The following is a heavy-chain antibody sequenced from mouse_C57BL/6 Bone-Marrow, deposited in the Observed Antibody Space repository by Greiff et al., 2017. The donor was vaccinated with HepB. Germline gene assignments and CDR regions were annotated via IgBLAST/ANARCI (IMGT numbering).Heavy chain of an antibody. D-gene: IGHD1-1*01. CDR2: INPSTGGT. CDR3: AIYYGSSYGYFDV. J-gene: IGHJ1*03. CDR1: GYSFTGYY. Sequence: VQLQQSGPELVKPGASVKISCKASGYSFTGYYMNWVKQSPEKSLEWIGEINPSTGGTTYNQKFKAKATLTVDKSSSTAYMQLKSLTSEDSAVYYGAIYYGSSYGYFDVWGTGTTVTVSS. V-gene: IGHV1-42*01.